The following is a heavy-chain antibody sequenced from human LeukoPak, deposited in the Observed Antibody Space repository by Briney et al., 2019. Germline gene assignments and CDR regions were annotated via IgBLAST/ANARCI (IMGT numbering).Heavy chain of an antibody. CDR3: AREEGYCSGGSCYPGGMDV. CDR1: GGSISGYY. V-gene: IGHV4-59*01. CDR2: IYYSGST. D-gene: IGHD2-15*01. Sequence: PSETLSLTCTVSGGSISGYYWSWIRQPPGKGLEWIGYIYYSGSTNYNPSLKSRVTISVDTSKNQFSLKLSSVPAADTAVYYCAREEGYCSGGSCYPGGMDVWGQGTTVTVSS. J-gene: IGHJ6*02.